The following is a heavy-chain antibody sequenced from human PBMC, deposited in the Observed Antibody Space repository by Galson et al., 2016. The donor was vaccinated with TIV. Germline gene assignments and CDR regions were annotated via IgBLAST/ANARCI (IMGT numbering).Heavy chain of an antibody. CDR1: GYTFNIYA. CDR2: INAGNGHT. CDR3: AVWANTYYFAL. Sequence: SVKVSCKASGYTFNIYAVHWVRQAPGQSLEWMGWINAGNGHTKYSQKFQGRVSIIRDTSASTVYMELSSLTSDDTAVFYCAVWANTYYFALWGQGTLITVSS. V-gene: IGHV1-3*01. D-gene: IGHD2-8*01. J-gene: IGHJ4*02.